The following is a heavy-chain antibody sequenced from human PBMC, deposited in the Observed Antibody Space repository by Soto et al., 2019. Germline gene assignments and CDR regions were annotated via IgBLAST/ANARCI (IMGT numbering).Heavy chain of an antibody. Sequence: QVQLVESGGGVVQPGRSLRLSCAASGFTFSSYAMHWVRQAPGKGLEWVAVISYDGSNKYYADSVKGRFTISRDNSKNTLYLQMNSLRAEDTAVYYCANMGVAFWSGYFRTPRDYWGQGTLVTVSS. J-gene: IGHJ4*02. CDR2: ISYDGSNK. D-gene: IGHD3-3*01. CDR3: ANMGVAFWSGYFRTPRDY. CDR1: GFTFSSYA. V-gene: IGHV3-30-3*01.